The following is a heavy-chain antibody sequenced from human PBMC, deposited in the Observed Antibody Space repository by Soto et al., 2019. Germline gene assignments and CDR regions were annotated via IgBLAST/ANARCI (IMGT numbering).Heavy chain of an antibody. CDR2: VNPNSGGT. CDR1: GYKFINHY. J-gene: IGHJ6*02. CDR3: ARDLKWAVAGFYYYGMDV. V-gene: IGHV1-2*02. D-gene: IGHD6-19*01. Sequence: ASVKVSCKASGYKFINHYIHWVRQAPGVGLEWMGWVNPNSGGTNYAQKFQGRVTMTRDTSISTAYMELSRLRSDDTAVYYCARDLKWAVAGFYYYGMDVWGQGTTVTVSS.